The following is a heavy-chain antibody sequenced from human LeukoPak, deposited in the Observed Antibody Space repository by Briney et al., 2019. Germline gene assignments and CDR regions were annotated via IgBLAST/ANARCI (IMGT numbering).Heavy chain of an antibody. V-gene: IGHV3-30*18. J-gene: IGHJ4*02. Sequence: PGGSLRLSCAASGFTFSSYGMHWVRQAPGKGLEWVAFISNDGNNKYYADSVKGRFTESRDNSKNTLYLQMNSLRAEDTAVYYCAKDGYCTATSCYPNHFDSWGQGTLVTVSS. D-gene: IGHD2-2*01. CDR1: GFTFSSYG. CDR2: ISNDGNNK. CDR3: AKDGYCTATSCYPNHFDS.